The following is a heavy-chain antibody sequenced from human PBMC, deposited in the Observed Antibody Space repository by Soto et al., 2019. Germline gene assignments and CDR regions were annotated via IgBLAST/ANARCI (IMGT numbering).Heavy chain of an antibody. Sequence: ASVKVSCKASGYTFTSYGITWVRQAPGQGLEWMGWISAHNGNTDYAQKLQGRVIVTRDTSTSTAYMELRSLRSDDTAVYYCARGRYGGYWGQGALVTVSS. V-gene: IGHV1-18*01. CDR1: GYTFTSYG. CDR3: ARGRYGGY. J-gene: IGHJ4*02. CDR2: ISAHNGNT. D-gene: IGHD3-10*01.